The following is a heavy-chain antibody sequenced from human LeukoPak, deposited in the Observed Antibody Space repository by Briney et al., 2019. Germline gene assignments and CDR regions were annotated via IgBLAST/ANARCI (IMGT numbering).Heavy chain of an antibody. J-gene: IGHJ5*02. V-gene: IGHV3-30-3*01. CDR3: ARPKDYYDSSGYYLNWFDP. D-gene: IGHD3-22*01. Sequence: GRSLRLSCAASGFTFSTYIMHWVRQAPGKGLEWVAVISYDGSKKYYADSVKGRFTISRDNSKNTLYLQMNSLRAEDTAVYYCARPKDYYDSSGYYLNWFDPWGQGTLSPSPQ. CDR1: GFTFSTYI. CDR2: ISYDGSKK.